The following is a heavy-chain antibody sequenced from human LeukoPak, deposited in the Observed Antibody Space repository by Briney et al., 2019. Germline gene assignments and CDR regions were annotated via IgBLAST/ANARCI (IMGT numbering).Heavy chain of an antibody. Sequence: SVKVSCKASGGTFSSYAISWVRQAPGQGLEWMGGIIPIFGTANYAQRFQGRVTITADESTSTAYMELSSLRSEDTAVYYCARGGPLRFMEWLSFWGQGTLVTVSS. CDR2: IIPIFGTA. D-gene: IGHD3-3*01. J-gene: IGHJ4*02. CDR3: ARGGPLRFMEWLSF. CDR1: GGTFSSYA. V-gene: IGHV1-69*13.